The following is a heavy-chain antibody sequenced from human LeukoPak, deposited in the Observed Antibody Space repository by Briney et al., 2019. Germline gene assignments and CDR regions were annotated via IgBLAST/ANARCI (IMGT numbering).Heavy chain of an antibody. V-gene: IGHV3-23*01. D-gene: IGHD3-22*01. CDR3: AKDQGYHYDSIKSGCAFDI. CDR2: ISGSGGST. CDR1: GFTFSSYA. J-gene: IGHJ3*02. Sequence: GGSLRLSCAASGFTFSSYAMSWVRQAPGKGLEWVSAISGSGGSTYYADSVKGRFTTSRDNSKNTLYLQMNSLRAEDTAVYYCAKDQGYHYDSIKSGCAFDIWGQGTMVTVSS.